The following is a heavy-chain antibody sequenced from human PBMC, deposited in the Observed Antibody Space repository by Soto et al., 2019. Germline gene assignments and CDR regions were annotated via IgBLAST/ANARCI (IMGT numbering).Heavy chain of an antibody. J-gene: IGHJ3*02. CDR3: TSLRPGFDI. CDR2: ISYDGSQK. Sequence: GGSLRLSCSASGFTFSNFVMHWVRQGPGKGLEWVALISYDGSQKHYADSVKGRFSISRDNSNKTLFLHMNSLRAEDTAVYYCTSLRPGFDIWGQGTMVTVSS. CDR1: GFTFSNFV. V-gene: IGHV3-30-3*01.